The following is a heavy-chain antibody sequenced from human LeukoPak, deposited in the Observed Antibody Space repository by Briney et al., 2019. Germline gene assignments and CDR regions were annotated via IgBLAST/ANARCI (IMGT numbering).Heavy chain of an antibody. Sequence: ASVTVSCKASGYTFTSYAMHWVRQAPGQRLEGMGWINAGNGNTKYSQKFQGRVTITRDTSASTAYMELSSLRSEDTAVYYCATQAQILDAFDIWGQGTMVTVSS. CDR2: INAGNGNT. V-gene: IGHV1-3*01. CDR1: GYTFTSYA. CDR3: ATQAQILDAFDI. J-gene: IGHJ3*02.